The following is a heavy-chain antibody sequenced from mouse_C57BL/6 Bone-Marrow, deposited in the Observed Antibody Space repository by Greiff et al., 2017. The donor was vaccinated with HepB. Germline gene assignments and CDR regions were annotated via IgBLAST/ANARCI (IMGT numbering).Heavy chain of an antibody. CDR2: IYIGNGYT. V-gene: IGHV1-58*01. CDR1: GYTFTSYG. CDR3: ARWEIYYYGSSAAWFAY. J-gene: IGHJ3*01. Sequence: VQLQQSGAELVRPWSSVKMSCKTSGYTFTSYGINWVKQRPGQGLEWIGYIYIGNGYTEYNEKFKGKATLTSDTSSSTAYMQLSSLTSEDSAIYFCARWEIYYYGSSAAWFAYWGQGTLVTVSA. D-gene: IGHD1-1*01.